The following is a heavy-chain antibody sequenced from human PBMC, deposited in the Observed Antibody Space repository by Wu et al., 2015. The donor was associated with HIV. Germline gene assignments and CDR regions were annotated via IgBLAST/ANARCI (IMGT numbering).Heavy chain of an antibody. CDR3: ARDRTFGSASVRGPPYNLDY. D-gene: IGHD3-10*01. V-gene: IGHV1-18*01. CDR2: ISAYNGDT. CDR1: GYPFSGYG. Sequence: QVQLVQSGAEVKKPGASVKVSCKTSGYPFSGYGISWVRQAPGQGLQWMGWISAYNGDTNFAQKIQGRVTMTTDTSTATVYVELTRLRSDDTAVYYCARDRTFGSASVRGPPYNLDYWGHGTLITVSS. J-gene: IGHJ4*03.